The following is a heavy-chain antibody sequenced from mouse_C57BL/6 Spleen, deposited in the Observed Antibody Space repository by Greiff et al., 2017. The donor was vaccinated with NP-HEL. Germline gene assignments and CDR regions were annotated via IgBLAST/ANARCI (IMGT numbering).Heavy chain of an antibody. CDR2: IYPSDSET. CDR3: ARPYGSSYGFDY. J-gene: IGHJ2*01. Sequence: VQLQQPGAELVRPGSSVKLSCKASGYTFTSYWMDWVKQRPGQGLEWIGNIYPSDSETHYNQKFKDKATLTVDKSSSTAYMQLSSLTSEDSAVYYCARPYGSSYGFDYWGQGTTLTVSS. V-gene: IGHV1-61*01. CDR1: GYTFTSYW. D-gene: IGHD1-1*01.